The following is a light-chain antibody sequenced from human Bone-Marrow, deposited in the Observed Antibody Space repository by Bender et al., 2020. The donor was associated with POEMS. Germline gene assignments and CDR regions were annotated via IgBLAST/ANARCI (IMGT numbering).Light chain of an antibody. CDR2: AVT. V-gene: IGLV2-14*03. CDR1: SSDVGSYDY. CDR3: SSYTTTSTSL. Sequence: QSALIQPPSVSGSPGQSVTISCTGTSSDVGSYDYVSWYQQHPDKAPKLMIFAVTNRPSGVSNRFSGSKSGNTASLTISGLQAEDEADYYCSSYTTTSTSLFGTGTKVTVL. J-gene: IGLJ1*01.